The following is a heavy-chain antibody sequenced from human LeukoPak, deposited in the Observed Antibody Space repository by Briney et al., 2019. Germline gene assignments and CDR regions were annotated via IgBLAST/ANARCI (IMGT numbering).Heavy chain of an antibody. CDR3: ARAYYDFWSDY. V-gene: IGHV4-38-2*02. CDR2: IYHSGST. CDR1: GYCISSGYY. J-gene: IGHJ4*02. D-gene: IGHD3-3*01. Sequence: SETLSLTCTVSGYCISSGYYWGWIPQPPGKGLEWIGSIYHSGSTYYNPSLKSRVTISVDTSKNQFSLKLSSVTAADTAVYYCARAYYDFWSDYWGQGTLVTVSS.